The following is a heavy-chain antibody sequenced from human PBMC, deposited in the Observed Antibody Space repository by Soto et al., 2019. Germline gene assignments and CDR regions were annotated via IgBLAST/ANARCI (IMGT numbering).Heavy chain of an antibody. D-gene: IGHD2-15*01. CDR2: INPDNGKT. J-gene: IGHJ5*01. CDR3: ARLQIVVAIAVVPFDS. CDR1: GYTFSTYG. V-gene: IGHV1-18*01. Sequence: QVQLVQSGAEVKPPGASVKVSCKASGYTFSTYGICWVRQAPGQGPEWMGWINPDNGKTNYGQNFRGIVPMTTEPSRRKAYRELRSLRSDSPAVYYCARLQIVVAIAVVPFDSWGQGSTVTVSS.